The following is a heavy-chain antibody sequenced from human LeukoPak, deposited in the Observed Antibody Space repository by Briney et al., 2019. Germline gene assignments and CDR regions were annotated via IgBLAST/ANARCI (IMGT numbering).Heavy chain of an antibody. D-gene: IGHD2-2*01. CDR1: GGTFSSYA. J-gene: IGHJ4*02. Sequence: SVKVSCXASGGTFSSYAISWVRQAPGQGLEWMGRIIPIFGTANYAQKFQGRVTITTDESTSTAYMELSSLRSEDTAVYYCARVHCSSTSCPLYYFDYWGQGTLVTVPS. CDR2: IIPIFGTA. CDR3: ARVHCSSTSCPLYYFDY. V-gene: IGHV1-69*05.